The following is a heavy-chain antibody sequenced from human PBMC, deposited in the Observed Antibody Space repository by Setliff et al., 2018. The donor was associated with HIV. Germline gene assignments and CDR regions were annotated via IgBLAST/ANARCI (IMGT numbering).Heavy chain of an antibody. V-gene: IGHV3-30-3*01. CDR3: VRDPIEGSPDYFDY. CDR2: MSTGGGIK. D-gene: IGHD1-26*01. J-gene: IGHJ4*02. CDR1: GFTFSSYV. Sequence: AGGSLRLSCAATGFTFSSYVLHWVRQAPGKGLEWVAVMSTGGGIKICADSVKGRFTISRDNSRNTLFLQMNNLRPEDTATYYCVRDPIEGSPDYFDYWGQGALVTVSS.